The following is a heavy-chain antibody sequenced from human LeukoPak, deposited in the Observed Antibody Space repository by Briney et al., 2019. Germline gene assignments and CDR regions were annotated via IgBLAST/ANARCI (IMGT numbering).Heavy chain of an antibody. D-gene: IGHD5-18*01. Sequence: SETLSLTCAVDGGSFSGYYWSWIRQPPGKGLEWIGEINHSGSTNYDPSLKSRVTISVDTPKNQFSLKLSSVNAADTAVYYCARDSGYSYGNNNWFDPWGQGTLVTVSS. CDR2: INHSGST. CDR3: ARDSGYSYGNNNWFDP. CDR1: GGSFSGYY. J-gene: IGHJ5*02. V-gene: IGHV4-34*01.